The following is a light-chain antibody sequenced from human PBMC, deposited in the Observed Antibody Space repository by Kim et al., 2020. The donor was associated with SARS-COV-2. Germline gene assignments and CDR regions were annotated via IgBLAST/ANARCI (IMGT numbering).Light chain of an antibody. J-gene: IGKJ1*01. V-gene: IGKV3-15*01. CDR2: GAY. CDR3: QQYENWPRT. CDR1: HGVATK. Sequence: SPGERAARSGRASHGVATKLAWYQQKPGQAPRLLIYGAYTRATGVPDRFSGSGSGAEFTLTISSLQSKDSAVYYCQQYENWPRTFGPGTKVDIK.